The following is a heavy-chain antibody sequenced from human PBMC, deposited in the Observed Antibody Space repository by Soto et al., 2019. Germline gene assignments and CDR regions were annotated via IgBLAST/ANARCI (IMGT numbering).Heavy chain of an antibody. CDR2: ISSSSSTI. CDR1: GFTFSSYS. CDR3: ARLPSLTITMIPRSWFDP. Sequence: GGSLRLSCAASGFTFSSYSMNWVRQAPGKGLEWVSYISSSSSTIYYADSVKGRFTISRDNAKNSLYLQMNSLRDEDTAVYYFARLPSLTITMIPRSWFDPWGQGTLVTVSS. V-gene: IGHV3-48*02. J-gene: IGHJ5*02. D-gene: IGHD3-22*01.